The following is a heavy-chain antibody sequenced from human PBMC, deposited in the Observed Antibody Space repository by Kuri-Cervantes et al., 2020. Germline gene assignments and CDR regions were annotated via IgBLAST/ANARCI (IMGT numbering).Heavy chain of an antibody. Sequence: GESLKISCAASGLSFSSSEFNWVRQAPGKGLEWVGYISDSETTRYYADSVKGRFTISRDNSKNTLYLQMNSLRAEDTAVYYCATGEWLSAVGAFDYWGQGTLVTVSS. D-gene: IGHD3-3*01. CDR1: GLSFSSSE. V-gene: IGHV3-48*03. CDR2: ISDSETTR. J-gene: IGHJ4*02. CDR3: ATGEWLSAVGAFDY.